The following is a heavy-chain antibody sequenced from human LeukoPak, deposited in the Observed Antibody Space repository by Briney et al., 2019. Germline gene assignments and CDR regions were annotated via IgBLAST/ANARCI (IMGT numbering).Heavy chain of an antibody. V-gene: IGHV1-46*01. Sequence: GASVKVSCKASGYTFTSYYMHWVRQAPGQGLAWMGIINPSGGSTSYAQKFQGRVTMTRDTSTSTVYMELSSLRSEDTAVYYCARVYRITIFGVVSDYGMDVWGQGTTVTVSS. CDR1: GYTFTSYY. J-gene: IGHJ6*02. CDR2: INPSGGST. CDR3: ARVYRITIFGVVSDYGMDV. D-gene: IGHD3-3*01.